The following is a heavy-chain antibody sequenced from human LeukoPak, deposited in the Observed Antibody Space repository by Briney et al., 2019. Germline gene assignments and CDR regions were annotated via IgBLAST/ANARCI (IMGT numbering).Heavy chain of an antibody. CDR1: GITLSNYG. V-gene: IGHV3-23*01. D-gene: IGHD6-13*01. CDR2: ISDSGGRT. J-gene: IGHJ5*02. CDR3: AKAQLGEYNWFDP. Sequence: GGSLRLSCAVSGITLSNYGVSWVRQAPGKGLEWVAGISDSGGRTNYADSVKGRFTISRDNSKNTLYLQMNSLRAEDTAVYYCAKAQLGEYNWFDPWGQGTLVTVSS.